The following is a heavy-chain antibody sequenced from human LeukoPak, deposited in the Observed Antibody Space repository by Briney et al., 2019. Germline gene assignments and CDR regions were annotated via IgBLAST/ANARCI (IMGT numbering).Heavy chain of an antibody. J-gene: IGHJ4*02. V-gene: IGHV3-23*01. CDR2: ISGSGGST. D-gene: IGHD4-17*01. CDR3: AKKSLGYGDLN. Sequence: GGSLRLSCAASGFTFSSYSINWVRQAPGKGLEWVSAISGSGGSTYYADSVKGRFTISRDNSKNTLYLQMNSLRAEDTAVYYCAKKSLGYGDLNWGQGTLVTVSS. CDR1: GFTFSSYS.